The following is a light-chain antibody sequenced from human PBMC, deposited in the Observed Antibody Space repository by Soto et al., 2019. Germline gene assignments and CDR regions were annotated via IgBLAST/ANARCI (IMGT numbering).Light chain of an antibody. V-gene: IGLV1-44*01. CDR2: SNN. J-gene: IGLJ1*01. CDR1: SSNIGSNT. CDR3: AAWDDSLNGLYV. Sequence: QSVLTQPPSASGTPGQRVTISCSGSSSNIGSNTVNWYQQLPGTAPKLLIHSNNRRPSGVPDRFSGSKSGTSACLAISGLWSEGEADYYCAAWDDSLNGLYVFGTGTKVTVL.